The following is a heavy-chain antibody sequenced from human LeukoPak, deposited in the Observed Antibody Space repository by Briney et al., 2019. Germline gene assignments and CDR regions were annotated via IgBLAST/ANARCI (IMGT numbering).Heavy chain of an antibody. J-gene: IGHJ4*02. V-gene: IGHV4-39*07. CDR3: ARGAYSSSWSWFVGADHTFDY. Sequence: MSSETLSLTCTVSGGSISSSSYYWGWIRQPPGKGLEWIGSIYYSGSTYYNPSLKSRVTISVDTSKNQFSLKLSSVTAADTAVYYCARGAYSSSWSWFVGADHTFDYWGQGTLVTVSS. CDR2: IYYSGST. D-gene: IGHD6-13*01. CDR1: GGSISSSSYY.